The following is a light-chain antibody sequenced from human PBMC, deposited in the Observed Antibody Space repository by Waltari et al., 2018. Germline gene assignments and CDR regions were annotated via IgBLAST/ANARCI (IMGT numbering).Light chain of an antibody. Sequence: QLVLTQSPSASASLGASVKLTCTLSSGHSRYAIAWHQQQPEKGPRYLMKVNSDGTHRKGDGIPDRFSGSSSGAERYLSISSLQSEDEADYYCQTWDTGIQVFGGGTKVTVL. CDR3: QTWDTGIQV. J-gene: IGLJ3*02. CDR1: SGHSRYA. V-gene: IGLV4-69*01. CDR2: VNSDGTH.